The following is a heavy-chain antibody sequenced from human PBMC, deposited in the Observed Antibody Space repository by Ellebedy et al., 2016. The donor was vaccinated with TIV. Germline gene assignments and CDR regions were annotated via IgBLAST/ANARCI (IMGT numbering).Heavy chain of an antibody. Sequence: ASVKVSCKASGYTFTSFGLSWVRQAPGQGLEWMGWISAYNGNTNYAQNLQGRVTMTTDTSTTTAYMELRGLRSDDTAVYYCARDRSIILTGSDPDYWGQGTLVTVSS. CDR3: ARDRSIILTGSDPDY. CDR2: ISAYNGNT. V-gene: IGHV1-18*04. CDR1: GYTFTSFG. J-gene: IGHJ4*02. D-gene: IGHD3-9*01.